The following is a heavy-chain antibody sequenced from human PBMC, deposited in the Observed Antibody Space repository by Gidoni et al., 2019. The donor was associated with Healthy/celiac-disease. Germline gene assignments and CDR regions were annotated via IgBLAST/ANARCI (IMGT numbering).Heavy chain of an antibody. CDR1: GGSISSYY. D-gene: IGHD2-2*01. Sequence: QVQLQESGPGLVKPSETLSLTCTVSGGSISSYYWSWIRQPPGKGLEWIGYIYYSGSTNYNPSLKSRVTISVDTSKNQFSLKLSSVTAADTAVYYCARVGCSSTSCYSHPYYYGMDVWGQGTTVTVSS. J-gene: IGHJ6*02. V-gene: IGHV4-59*01. CDR2: IYYSGST. CDR3: ARVGCSSTSCYSHPYYYGMDV.